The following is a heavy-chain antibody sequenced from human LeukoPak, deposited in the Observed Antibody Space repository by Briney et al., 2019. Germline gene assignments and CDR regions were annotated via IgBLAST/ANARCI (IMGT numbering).Heavy chain of an antibody. CDR2: IYYSGST. J-gene: IGHJ4*02. CDR3: ARGIRLHYFDY. Sequence: SETLFLTCTVSGGSISSGDYYWSWIRQPPGKGLEWIGYIYYSGSTCYNPSLKSRVTISVDTSKNQFSLKLSSVTAADTAVYYCARGIRLHYFDYWGQGTLVTVSS. D-gene: IGHD4-11*01. CDR1: GGSISSGDYY. V-gene: IGHV4-30-4*01.